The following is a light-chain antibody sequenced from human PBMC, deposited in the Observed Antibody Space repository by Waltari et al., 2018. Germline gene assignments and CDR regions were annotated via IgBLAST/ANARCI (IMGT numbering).Light chain of an antibody. CDR2: EDN. Sequence: SYELTQPPAVSVSPGQTDRITCSVSALPRQHAYWYHQKSGQVPLLVIYEDNRRPSGIPERLSGSSSGTKATLTITGAQADDEGDYYCYSTDSGGDHRGVFGGGTRLTVL. V-gene: IGLV3-10*01. CDR3: YSTDSGGDHRGV. CDR1: ALPRQH. J-gene: IGLJ3*02.